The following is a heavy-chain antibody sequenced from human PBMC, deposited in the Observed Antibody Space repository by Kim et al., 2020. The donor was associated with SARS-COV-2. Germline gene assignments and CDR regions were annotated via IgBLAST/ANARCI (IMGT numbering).Heavy chain of an antibody. J-gene: IGHJ3*02. CDR3: SPDGIWPNDAFDI. CDR1: GFTFSNLA. CDR2: ISTGGTT. D-gene: IGHD1-20*01. Sequence: GGSLRLSCAASGFTFSNLALSWVRQAPGKGLEWVSAISTGGTTYYADSVKGRFTISRDTSKNTLCLQMHLLSAAATPVYYCSPDGIWPNDAFDIWGQG. V-gene: IGHV3-23*01.